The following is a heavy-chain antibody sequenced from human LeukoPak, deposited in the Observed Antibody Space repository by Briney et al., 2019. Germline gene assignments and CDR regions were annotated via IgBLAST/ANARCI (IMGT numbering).Heavy chain of an antibody. V-gene: IGHV6-1*01. CDR2: TYYRSQWYN. CDR3: AGGYAFDV. J-gene: IGHJ3*01. Sequence: SQTLSLTCAISGDSVSNNNYAWNWIRQSPSRDLEWLGRTYYRSQWYNDYARSVMSRISVDPDTSKNQFSLHLSSVTPDDTAIYYCAGGYAFDVWGQGTMVTVSS. CDR1: GDSVSNNNYA.